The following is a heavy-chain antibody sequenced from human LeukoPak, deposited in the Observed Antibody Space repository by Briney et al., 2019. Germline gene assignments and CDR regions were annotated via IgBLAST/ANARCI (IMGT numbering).Heavy chain of an antibody. V-gene: IGHV1-2*02. D-gene: IGHD6-19*01. CDR1: GYTFTGYY. Sequence: ASMKVSCKASGYTFTGYYIHWVRQAPGQGLEWMGWINPNSGGTHYAQKFQGRVTMTRDTSINTAYMELHRLRSDDTAVYYCARGQEWLEAFDFWGLGTLVTVSS. J-gene: IGHJ4*02. CDR3: ARGQEWLEAFDF. CDR2: INPNSGGT.